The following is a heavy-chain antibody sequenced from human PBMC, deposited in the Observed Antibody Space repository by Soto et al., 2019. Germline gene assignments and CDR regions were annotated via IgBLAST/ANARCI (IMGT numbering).Heavy chain of an antibody. J-gene: IGHJ4*02. CDR3: ARGGSFSVAAADLDFDS. CDR1: GYTFTGYY. CDR2: INPNSGGT. D-gene: IGHD6-13*01. Sequence: GASVKVSCKASGYTFTGYYMHWVRQAPGQGLEWMGWINPNSGGTNYAQKFQGWVTMTRDTSISTAYMELSRLRSDDTAVYYCARGGSFSVAAADLDFDSWGQGTLVTVSS. V-gene: IGHV1-2*04.